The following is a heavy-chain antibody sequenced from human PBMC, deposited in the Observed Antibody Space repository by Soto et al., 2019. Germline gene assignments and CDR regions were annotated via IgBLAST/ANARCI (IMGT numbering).Heavy chain of an antibody. CDR1: GGSISSGGYY. V-gene: IGHV4-31*03. CDR2: ISYSGST. D-gene: IGHD1-26*01. Sequence: QVQLQESGPGLVKPSQTLSLTCTVSGGSISSGGYYWSWIRQHPGKGLEWIGYISYSGSTYYNPPLKSRVTISVDTSKNQFSLKLSSVTAAATAVYYCAGIYSGSPGGTLRYWGQGTLVTVSS. J-gene: IGHJ4*02. CDR3: AGIYSGSPGGTLRY.